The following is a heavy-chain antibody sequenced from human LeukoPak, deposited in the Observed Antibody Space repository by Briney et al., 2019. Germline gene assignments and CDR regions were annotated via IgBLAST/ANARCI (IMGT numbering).Heavy chain of an antibody. CDR3: ARDLTGGEYFDS. Sequence: GGSLRLSCAASGFTLSSFKMTWVRQAPGKGLEWVASISPISSYISYADSLKGRVTVSRDNTKNSVFRQMSSLRAENTAVYYCARDLTGGEYFDSWGQETLVSVSS. V-gene: IGHV3-21*01. CDR2: ISPISSYI. J-gene: IGHJ4*02. D-gene: IGHD3-16*01. CDR1: GFTLSSFK.